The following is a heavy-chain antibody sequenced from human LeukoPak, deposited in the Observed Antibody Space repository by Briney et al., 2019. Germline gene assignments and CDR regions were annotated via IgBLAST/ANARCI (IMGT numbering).Heavy chain of an antibody. J-gene: IGHJ6*04. CDR2: ISSSSSYI. CDR3: ATPGGVAVALMNV. D-gene: IGHD6-19*01. CDR1: GFTFSSYS. V-gene: IGHV3-21*01. Sequence: GGSLRLSCAASGFTFSSYSMNWVRQAPGKGLEWVSSISSSSSYIYYADSVKGRFTISRDNAKNSLYLQMNSLRVEDTAVYYCATPGGVAVALMNVWGKGTTVTVSS.